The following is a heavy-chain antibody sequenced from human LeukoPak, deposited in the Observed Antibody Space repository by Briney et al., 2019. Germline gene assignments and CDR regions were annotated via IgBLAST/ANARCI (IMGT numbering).Heavy chain of an antibody. J-gene: IGHJ4*02. V-gene: IGHV5-51*01. Sequence: GESLKISCKGSGYTFTSYWIGLVRQMPGKGLEWMGIIHPGDSDTRYSPSFQGQVTISADKSISTSYLQWSSLKASDTAMYYCATLPHTEFHYWGQGTLVTVSS. CDR3: ATLPHTEFHY. CDR2: IHPGDSDT. D-gene: IGHD2-8*02. CDR1: GYTFTSYW.